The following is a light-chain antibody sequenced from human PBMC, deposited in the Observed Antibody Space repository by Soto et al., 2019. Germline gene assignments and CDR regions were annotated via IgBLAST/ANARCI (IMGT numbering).Light chain of an antibody. J-gene: IGKJ4*02. CDR3: QQRNNWPLT. CDR2: GAS. Sequence: EVVLTQSPGTLSLSSGERATLSCRASQSVINSYLAWYQQKPGQAPRLLIYGASSRATGIPDRFSGSGSGTDFTLTISRLEPEDFAVYYCQQRNNWPLTFGGGTKVDIK. CDR1: QSVINSY. V-gene: IGKV3D-20*02.